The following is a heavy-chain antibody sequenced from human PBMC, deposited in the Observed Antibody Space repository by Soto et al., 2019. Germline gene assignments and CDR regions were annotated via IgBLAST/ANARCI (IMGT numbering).Heavy chain of an antibody. D-gene: IGHD1-1*01. CDR3: ARDKDREQLGGNYYYIMDV. CDR1: GGTFSTAA. CDR2: IMPIFRTA. Sequence: QVQVVQSGAEMKKPGSSVKVSCKTSGGTFSTAAISWVRQAPGQGLEWMGGIMPIFRTADYAQKFQGRVTITADESATTAYLELSSLRSEDTAVYYGARDKDREQLGGNYYYIMDVWGQGTTVTVTS. J-gene: IGHJ6*02. V-gene: IGHV1-69*12.